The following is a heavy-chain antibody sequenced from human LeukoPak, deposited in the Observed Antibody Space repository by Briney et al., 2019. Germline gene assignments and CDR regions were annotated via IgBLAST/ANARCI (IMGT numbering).Heavy chain of an antibody. CDR2: INHSGST. CDR1: GGSFSGYY. Sequence: SETLSLTCAVYGGSFSGYYWSWIRQPPGKGLEWIGEINHSGSTNYNPSLKSRVTISVDTSKNQFSLKLGSVTAADTAVYYCARGPYADYWGQGTLVTVSS. D-gene: IGHD4-17*01. V-gene: IGHV4-34*01. J-gene: IGHJ4*02. CDR3: ARGPYADY.